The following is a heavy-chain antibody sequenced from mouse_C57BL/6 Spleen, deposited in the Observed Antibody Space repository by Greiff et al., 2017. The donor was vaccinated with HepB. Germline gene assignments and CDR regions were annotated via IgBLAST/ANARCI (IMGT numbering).Heavy chain of an antibody. J-gene: IGHJ3*01. V-gene: IGHV1-15*01. CDR2: IDPETGGT. D-gene: IGHD2-1*01. Sequence: VKVVESGAELVRPGASVTLSCKASGYTFTDYEMHWVKQTPVHGLEWIGAIDPETGGTAYNQKFKGKAILTADKSSSTAYMELRSLTSEDSAVYYCTSGDGNSAWFAYWGQGTLVTVSA. CDR1: GYTFTDYE. CDR3: TSGDGNSAWFAY.